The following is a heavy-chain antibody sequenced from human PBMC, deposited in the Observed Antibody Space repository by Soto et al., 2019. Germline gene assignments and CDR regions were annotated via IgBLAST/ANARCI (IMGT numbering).Heavy chain of an antibody. CDR1: GYTFTSYG. V-gene: IGHV1-18*01. J-gene: IGHJ5*02. Sequence: QVQLVQSGAEVKKPGASVKVSCKASGYTFTSYGISWVRQAPGPGLEWMGWITAYNGNTNYAQKLQGRVTMTTDTSTSTAYMELRSLRADDTAGYYCARSAMVRGVIEPNWFDPWGQGTLVTVSS. CDR2: ITAYNGNT. D-gene: IGHD3-10*01. CDR3: ARSAMVRGVIEPNWFDP.